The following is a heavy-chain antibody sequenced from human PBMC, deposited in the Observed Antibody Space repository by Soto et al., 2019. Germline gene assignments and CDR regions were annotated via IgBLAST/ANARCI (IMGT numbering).Heavy chain of an antibody. J-gene: IGHJ4*02. D-gene: IGHD3-22*01. Sequence: EVQLLESGGGLVQPGGSLRLSCAASGFSFNSFAMSWVRQAPGKGLEWVSAISGDGYSTYYADSVKGRFTVSRDNSNNTHYLQMYSLRAEDTAVYYCAKSSCYYDSRARFDYWGQGSLVTVSS. CDR2: ISGDGYST. V-gene: IGHV3-23*01. CDR3: AKSSCYYDSRARFDY. CDR1: GFSFNSFA.